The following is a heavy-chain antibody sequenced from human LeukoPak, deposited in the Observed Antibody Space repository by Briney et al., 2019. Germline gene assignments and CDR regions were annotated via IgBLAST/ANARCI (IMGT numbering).Heavy chain of an antibody. CDR3: ARRTHDGRSHHYFDY. J-gene: IGHJ4*02. D-gene: IGHD2-15*01. CDR2: IYYSGST. CDR1: GGSISSSSYY. Sequence: PSETLSLTCTVSGGSISSSSYYWGWIRQPPGKGLEYIGSIYYSGSTYYNPSLKSRVTISVDTSKNQFSLRVTSVTAADTAVYYCARRTHDGRSHHYFDYWGQGTLVTVSS. V-gene: IGHV4-39*01.